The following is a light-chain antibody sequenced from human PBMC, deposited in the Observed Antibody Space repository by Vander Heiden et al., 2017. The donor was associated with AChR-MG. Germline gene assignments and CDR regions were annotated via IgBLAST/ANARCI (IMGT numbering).Light chain of an antibody. CDR3: QQHNKWPPWT. J-gene: IGKJ1*01. Sequence: EIVMTQSPATLSLSPGDRATLSCRASQTITRNLAWFQQKPGQRPRLLIYAASTRAAGVPVRFSGSGSGTQFTLTINGLQSEDFAVYFCQQHNKWPPWTFGQGTKVEIK. V-gene: IGKV3-15*01. CDR2: AAS. CDR1: QTITRN.